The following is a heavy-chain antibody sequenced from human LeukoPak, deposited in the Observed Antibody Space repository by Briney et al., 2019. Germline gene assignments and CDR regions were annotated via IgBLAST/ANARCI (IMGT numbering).Heavy chain of an antibody. CDR3: ASLFEGDYYDSSGYYYDRAKFDY. Sequence: SETLSLTCAVYGGSFSGYYWSWIRQPPGKGLEWIGEINHSGRTNYNPSLKSRGTISVDTSKHQFSLKLSSVTAADTAVYYCASLFEGDYYDSSGYYYDRAKFDYWGQGTLVTVSS. CDR2: INHSGRT. D-gene: IGHD3-22*01. CDR1: GGSFSGYY. V-gene: IGHV4-34*01. J-gene: IGHJ4*02.